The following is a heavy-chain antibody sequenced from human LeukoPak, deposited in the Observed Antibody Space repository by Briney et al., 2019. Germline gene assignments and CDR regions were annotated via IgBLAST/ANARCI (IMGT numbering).Heavy chain of an antibody. CDR1: GFTLSRNG. D-gene: IGHD4-17*01. J-gene: IGHJ4*02. CDR3: AKGEGYGDYHFSY. CDR2: ISYDGTNK. Sequence: PGRSLRLSCAASGFTLSRNGMHWVRQAPGKGLEWVAVISYDGTNKYYADSVKGRFTISRDNSKNTLYLQMNSLRAEDTAVYYCAKGEGYGDYHFSYWGQGTLVTVSS. V-gene: IGHV3-30*18.